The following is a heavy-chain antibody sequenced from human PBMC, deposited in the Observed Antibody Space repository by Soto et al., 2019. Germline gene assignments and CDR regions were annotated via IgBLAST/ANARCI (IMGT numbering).Heavy chain of an antibody. V-gene: IGHV4-39*07. CDR1: GGSISSSSYY. CDR3: ARELGEVSGGSCYNGDFDY. Sequence: ASETLSLTCTVSGGSISSSSYYWGWIRQPPGKGLEWIGSIYYSGSTYYNPSLKSRVTISVDTSKNQFSLKLSSVTAADTAVYYCARELGEVSGGSCYNGDFDYWGQGTLVPVSS. D-gene: IGHD2-15*01. J-gene: IGHJ4*02. CDR2: IYYSGST.